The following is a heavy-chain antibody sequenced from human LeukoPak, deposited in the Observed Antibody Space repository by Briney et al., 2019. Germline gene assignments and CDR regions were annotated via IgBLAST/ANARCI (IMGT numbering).Heavy chain of an antibody. CDR3: ANRLGYSFGY. D-gene: IGHD3-16*01. Sequence: GGSLRLSCAASGIALSNYAMSWVRQAPGKGLEWVSSINNSGGDTSYADSVKGRFTISRDNSRNTLCLQMNSRRAEDTAIYYCANRLGYSFGYWGQGTLVTVSS. CDR1: GIALSNYA. V-gene: IGHV3-23*01. J-gene: IGHJ4*02. CDR2: INNSGGDT.